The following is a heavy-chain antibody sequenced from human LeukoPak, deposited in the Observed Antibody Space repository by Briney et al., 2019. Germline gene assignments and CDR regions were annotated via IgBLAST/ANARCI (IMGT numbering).Heavy chain of an antibody. CDR3: ARDSRYCSGGSCYDPTFDY. V-gene: IGHV3-7*01. Sequence: GGSLRLSCAASGFTFSSYWMSWVRQAPGKGLEWVANIKEDESEKYYVDSVKGRFTISRDNAKNSLYLQMNGLRAEDTAVYYCARDSRYCSGGSCYDPTFDYWGQGTLVTVSS. D-gene: IGHD2-15*01. CDR2: IKEDESEK. J-gene: IGHJ4*02. CDR1: GFTFSSYW.